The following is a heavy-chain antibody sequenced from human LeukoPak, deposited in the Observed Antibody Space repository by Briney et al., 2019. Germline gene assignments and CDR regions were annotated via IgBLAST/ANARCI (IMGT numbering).Heavy chain of an antibody. V-gene: IGHV3-9*01. CDR3: AKDTGGWPYYFDY. CDR2: ISWNSDTI. D-gene: IGHD6-19*01. CDR1: GFTFDDYA. J-gene: IGHJ4*02. Sequence: GRSLRLSCAASGFTFDDYAMHWVRLAPGKGLEWVSGISWNSDTIGYADSVKGRFTISRDNAKNSLYLQMNSLRAEDTAFYYCAKDTGGWPYYFDYWGQGTLVTVST.